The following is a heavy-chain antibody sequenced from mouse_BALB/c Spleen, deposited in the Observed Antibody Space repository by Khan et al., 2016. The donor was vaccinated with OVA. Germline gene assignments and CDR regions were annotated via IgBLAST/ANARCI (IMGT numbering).Heavy chain of an antibody. J-gene: IGHJ3*01. CDR1: GFTFSTYG. CDR2: VSTGGSYT. CDR3: TRLAYYYDSEGFAY. D-gene: IGHD1-1*01. V-gene: IGHV5-6*01. Sequence: EVKLQESGGDLVKPGGSLKLSCAASGFTFSTYGMSWVRQTPDKRLEWVATVSTGGSYTYYPDSVKGRFTISRDNAKNTLYLQMSGLKSEETAMFYCTRLAYYYDSEGFAYWGQGTLVTVSA.